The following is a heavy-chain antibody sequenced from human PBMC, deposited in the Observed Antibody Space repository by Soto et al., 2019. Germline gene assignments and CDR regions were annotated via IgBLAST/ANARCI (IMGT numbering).Heavy chain of an antibody. V-gene: IGHV3-30-3*01. CDR2: ISYDGSNK. CDR3: ARAMQQLVPYFDY. D-gene: IGHD6-13*01. J-gene: IGHJ4*02. CDR1: GFTFSSYA. Sequence: QVQLVESGGGVVQPGRSLRLSCAASGFTFSSYAMHWVRQAPGEGLEWVAVISYDGSNKYYADSVKGRFTISRDNSKNTLYLQMNSLRAEDTAVYYCARAMQQLVPYFDYWGQGTLVTVSS.